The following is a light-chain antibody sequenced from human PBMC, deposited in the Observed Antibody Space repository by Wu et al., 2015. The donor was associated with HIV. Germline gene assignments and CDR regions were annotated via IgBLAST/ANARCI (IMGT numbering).Light chain of an antibody. V-gene: IGKV3-20*01. CDR3: QDYSRPNRT. Sequence: IVLTQSPGTLSLSPGERVTLSCRASQSVNANYLAWYQQKLGQAPRLLIYGASSRATGIPDRFSGSGSGTDFTLTISRLEPEDFAVYYCQDYSRPNRTFGQGTNLEIK. J-gene: IGKJ2*01. CDR1: QSVNANY. CDR2: GAS.